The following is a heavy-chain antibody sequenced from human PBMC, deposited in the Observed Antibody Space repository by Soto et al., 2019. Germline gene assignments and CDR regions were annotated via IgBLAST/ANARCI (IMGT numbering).Heavy chain of an antibody. D-gene: IGHD2-21*02. CDR1: GVSITTTGYS. Sequence: SETLSLTCAVSGVSITTTGYSWSWIRQPPGKGLEWIGYIYPSGTIFYNPSLNSRVTFSIDTSNNQFSLRLSSVSAADTAVYFCATYTAYAKYYLDFWGRGALVTVSS. CDR2: IYPSGTI. CDR3: ATYTAYAKYYLDF. J-gene: IGHJ4*02. V-gene: IGHV4-30-2*01.